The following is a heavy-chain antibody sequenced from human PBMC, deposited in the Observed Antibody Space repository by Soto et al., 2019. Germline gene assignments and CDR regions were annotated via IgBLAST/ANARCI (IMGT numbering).Heavy chain of an antibody. J-gene: IGHJ4*02. D-gene: IGHD6-13*01. CDR2: IYYSGST. V-gene: IGHV4-39*01. CDR3: ARPGYSSSWYFDY. Sequence: QLQLQESGPGLVKPSETLSLTCTVSGGSISSSSYYWGWIRQPPGKGLEWIGSIYYSGSTYYNPSLKSRVPISVDTSKNQFSLKLSSVTAADTAVYYCARPGYSSSWYFDYWGQGTLVTVSS. CDR1: GGSISSSSYY.